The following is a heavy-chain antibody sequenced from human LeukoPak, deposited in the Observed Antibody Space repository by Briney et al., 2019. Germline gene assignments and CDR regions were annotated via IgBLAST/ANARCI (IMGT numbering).Heavy chain of an antibody. CDR2: ITYDGSIK. Sequence: GRSLRLSCAASGFTFSNLTMHWVRRAPGKGLEWGAVITYDGSIKYYADAVKGRFTISRDNSKNTLYLQMSSLRAEDRAVYYCAREDMTTVSTRWAFDIWGQGSMVTVSS. J-gene: IGHJ3*02. D-gene: IGHD4-17*01. CDR1: GFTFSNLT. V-gene: IGHV3-30*04. CDR3: AREDMTTVSTRWAFDI.